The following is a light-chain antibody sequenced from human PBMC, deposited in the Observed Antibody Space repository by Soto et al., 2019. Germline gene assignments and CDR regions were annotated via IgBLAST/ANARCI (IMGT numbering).Light chain of an antibody. Sequence: EIQRSQSPSTLSGSVGDRVTIPCRASQTISSWLAWYQQKPGKAPKLLIYKASTLKSGVPSRFSGSGSGTEFTLTISSLQPDDFATYYCQHYNSYSEAFGQGTNV. CDR1: QTISSW. J-gene: IGKJ1*01. CDR2: KAS. CDR3: QHYNSYSEA. V-gene: IGKV1-5*03.